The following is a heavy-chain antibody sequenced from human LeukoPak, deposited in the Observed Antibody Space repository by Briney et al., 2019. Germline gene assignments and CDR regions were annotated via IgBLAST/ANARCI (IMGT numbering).Heavy chain of an antibody. D-gene: IGHD5-18*01. V-gene: IGHV3-30*03. CDR3: ARWAGVTDY. J-gene: IGHJ4*02. CDR1: GFTFSSYG. CDR2: ISYDGSNK. Sequence: GGSLRLSCAASGFTFSSYGMHWVRQAPGKGLEWVAVISYDGSNKYYADSVKGRFTISRDNSKNTLYLQVNSLRAEDTAVYYCARWAGVTDYWGQGTLVTVSS.